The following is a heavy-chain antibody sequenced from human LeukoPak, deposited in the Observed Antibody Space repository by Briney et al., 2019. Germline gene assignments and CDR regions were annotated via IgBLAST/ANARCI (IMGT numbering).Heavy chain of an antibody. Sequence: GASVKVSCKASGYTFTGYYMHWVRQAPGQGLEWMGWINPNSGGTNYAQKFQGRVTMTRDTSISTAYMELSRLRSDDTAVYYCARAVTGTHVTSSGYYYYYYMDVWGKGTTVTVSS. D-gene: IGHD1-20*01. V-gene: IGHV1-2*02. CDR1: GYTFTGYY. CDR2: INPNSGGT. CDR3: ARAVTGTHVTSSGYYYYYYMDV. J-gene: IGHJ6*03.